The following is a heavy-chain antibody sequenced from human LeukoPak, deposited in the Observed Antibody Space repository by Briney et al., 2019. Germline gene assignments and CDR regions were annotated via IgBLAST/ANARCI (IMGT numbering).Heavy chain of an antibody. Sequence: GGSLRLSCAASGFTFSSYSMNWVRQAPGKGLEWVSSISSSSSYIYYADSVKGRFTISRDNAKNSLYLQMNSLRAEDTAVYYCARDPSDYGDCWFDPWGQGTLVTVSS. CDR2: ISSSSSYI. J-gene: IGHJ5*02. CDR3: ARDPSDYGDCWFDP. D-gene: IGHD4-17*01. V-gene: IGHV3-21*01. CDR1: GFTFSSYS.